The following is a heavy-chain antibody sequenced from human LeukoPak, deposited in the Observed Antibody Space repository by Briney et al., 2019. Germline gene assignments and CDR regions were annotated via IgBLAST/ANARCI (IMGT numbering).Heavy chain of an antibody. J-gene: IGHJ4*02. Sequence: SETLSLTCTVSGYSINSGYYWGWIRQPPGKGLEWIGSIYHSVTTHYNPSLKSRVTISVDTSKNQFSLKLSSVTAADTAVYYCARSSGTYFFDYWGQGTLVTVSS. CDR2: IYHSVTT. V-gene: IGHV4-38-2*02. CDR1: GYSINSGYY. CDR3: ARSSGTYFFDY. D-gene: IGHD1-26*01.